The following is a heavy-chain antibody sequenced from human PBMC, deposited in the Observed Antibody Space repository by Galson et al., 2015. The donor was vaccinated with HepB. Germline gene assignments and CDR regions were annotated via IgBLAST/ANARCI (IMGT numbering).Heavy chain of an antibody. CDR1: GYTFSRFS. Sequence: PVKVSCKASGYTFSRFSIRWLRQAPGQGLECMGWFSGYDVHVRHAQKFQGRLTMTTDTSTSTAHLDLRSLRSDDSAVYYCARGGLATIGGPTFDYWGQGTLVTVSS. D-gene: IGHD5-24*01. CDR3: ARGGLATIGGPTFDY. CDR2: FSGYDVHV. V-gene: IGHV1-18*04. J-gene: IGHJ4*02.